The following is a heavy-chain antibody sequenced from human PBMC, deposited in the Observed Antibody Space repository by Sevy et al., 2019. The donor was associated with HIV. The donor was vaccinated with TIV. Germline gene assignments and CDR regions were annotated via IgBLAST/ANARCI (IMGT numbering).Heavy chain of an antibody. V-gene: IGHV3-30*02. J-gene: IGHJ6*02. CDR1: GFTFSTYG. Sequence: GGSLRLSCAASGFTFSTYGMHWVRQAPGRGLEWVAFMRFDGTIKYHRDSVKGRFTISRDNSKNTLYLQMYSLRAEDTAVYFCAKVLHIVEVPAAIDYYYGMDVWGQGTTVTVSS. CDR3: AKVLHIVEVPAAIDYYYGMDV. D-gene: IGHD2-2*01. CDR2: MRFDGTIK.